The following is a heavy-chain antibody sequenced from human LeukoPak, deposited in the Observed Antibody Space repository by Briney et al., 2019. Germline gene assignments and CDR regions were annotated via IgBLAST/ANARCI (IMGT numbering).Heavy chain of an antibody. CDR2: IYYSGST. CDR1: GGSISSSSYY. CDR3: ARDVFAGAYGSGSYSDY. J-gene: IGHJ4*02. Sequence: PSETLSLTCTVSGGSISSSSYYWGWIRQPPGKGLEWIGSIYYSGSTYYNPSLKSRVTISVDTSKNQFSLKLSSVTAADTAVYYCARDVFAGAYGSGSYSDYWGQGTLVTVSS. D-gene: IGHD3-10*01. V-gene: IGHV4-39*07.